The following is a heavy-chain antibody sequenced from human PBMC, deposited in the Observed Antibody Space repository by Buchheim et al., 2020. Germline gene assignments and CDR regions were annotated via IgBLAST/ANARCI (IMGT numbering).Heavy chain of an antibody. D-gene: IGHD2-21*01. CDR1: GGTFRASD. J-gene: IGHJ5*02. CDR3: ATRYS. CDR2: IVPIFGST. Sequence: QAQLVQSGAEVKKPGSSVKVSCKASGGTFRASDITWVRQAPGQGLEWMGGIVPIFGSTNFAQKFQGRVTVTADDSTGTQSMELISLTPDDTAVYYCATRYSWGQGTL. V-gene: IGHV1-69*01.